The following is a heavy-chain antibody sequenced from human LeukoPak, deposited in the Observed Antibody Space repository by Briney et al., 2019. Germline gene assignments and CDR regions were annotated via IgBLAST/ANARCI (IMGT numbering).Heavy chain of an antibody. CDR2: IISSATTT. CDR3: ARYCSSTSCYLAHAFDI. Sequence: GGSLRLSCAASGFTFSSYSMNWVRQAPGEGLEWVSYIISSATTTYYADSVKGRFTISRDNAKNSLYLQMNSLRDEDTAVYYCARYCSSTSCYLAHAFDIWGQGTMVTVSS. J-gene: IGHJ3*02. CDR1: GFTFSSYS. D-gene: IGHD2-2*01. V-gene: IGHV3-48*02.